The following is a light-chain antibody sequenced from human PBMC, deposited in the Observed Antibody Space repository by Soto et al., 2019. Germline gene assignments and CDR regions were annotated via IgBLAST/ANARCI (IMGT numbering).Light chain of an antibody. CDR1: QSVGSSY. V-gene: IGKV3-20*01. J-gene: IGKJ5*01. CDR3: QQYGASPIT. Sequence: EIVLTQSPGTLSLSPGERATLSCRASQSVGSSYLAWYQQKPGQAPRLLIYGVSSRAAGIPNMLSGSGFGTDFTLTITRLEPEDSAVYYCQQYGASPITFGQGTRLEIK. CDR2: GVS.